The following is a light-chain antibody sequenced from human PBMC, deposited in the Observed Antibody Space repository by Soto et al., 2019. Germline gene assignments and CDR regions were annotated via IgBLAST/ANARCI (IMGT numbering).Light chain of an antibody. CDR1: SSDVGAYKY. CDR2: EVS. CDR3: TSYVGSNIWV. V-gene: IGLV2-8*01. J-gene: IGLJ3*02. Sequence: QSALTQPPSASGSPGQSVTISCTGTSSDVGAYKYVSWYQQYPGKAPKLMMYEVSKRPSGVSDRFSGSKSGNTASLTVSGLQAEDEADYYCTSYVGSNIWVFGGGTKRTVL.